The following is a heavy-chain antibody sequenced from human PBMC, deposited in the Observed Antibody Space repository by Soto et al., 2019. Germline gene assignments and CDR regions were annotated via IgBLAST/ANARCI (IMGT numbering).Heavy chain of an antibody. CDR3: ASGGDSSGYYYFDY. CDR1: GFTLRIEY. D-gene: IGHD3-22*01. CDR2: IYSGGST. Sequence: PGGSLKISWAASGFTLRIEYMSWVRHAPGKGLEWVSVIYSGGSTYYADSVKGRFTISRDNSKNTLYLQMNSLRAEDTAVYYCASGGDSSGYYYFDYWGQGTLVTVSS. V-gene: IGHV3-53*01. J-gene: IGHJ4*02.